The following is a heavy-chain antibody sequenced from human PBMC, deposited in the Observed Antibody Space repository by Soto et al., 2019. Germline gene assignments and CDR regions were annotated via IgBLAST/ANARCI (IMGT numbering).Heavy chain of an antibody. V-gene: IGHV4-4*02. CDR1: VGSISSSKW. CDR3: ARVRYYYDSSGPDFDY. CDR2: IYHSGST. J-gene: IGHJ4*02. Sequence: ETLSGTCAVSVGSISSSKWWSCVRQPPGKGLEWIGEIYHSGSTNYNPSLKSRVTISVDKSKNQFSLKLSSVTAADTAVYYCARVRYYYDSSGPDFDYWGQGTLVTVS. D-gene: IGHD3-22*01.